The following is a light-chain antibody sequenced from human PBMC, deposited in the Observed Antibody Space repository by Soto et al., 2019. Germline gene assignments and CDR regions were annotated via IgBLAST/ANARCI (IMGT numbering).Light chain of an antibody. CDR3: QKLNSVPFT. V-gene: IGKV1-5*01. J-gene: IGKJ5*01. CDR1: QSISNW. Sequence: DIQMTQSPSTLPASVGDRVTITCRASQSISNWLAWYQQKPGKAPKLLIHPASTLQSGVPSRFSGSGSGTEFTLTISSLLPEDFATYYCQKLNSVPFTCGQGTRLEIK. CDR2: PAS.